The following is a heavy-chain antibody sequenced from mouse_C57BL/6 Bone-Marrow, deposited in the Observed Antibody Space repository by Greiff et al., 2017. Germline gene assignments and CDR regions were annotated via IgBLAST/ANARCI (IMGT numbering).Heavy chain of an antibody. V-gene: IGHV1-81*01. Sequence: VKLVESGAELARPGASVKLSCKASGYTFTSYGISWVKQRTGQGLEWIGEIYPRSGNTYYNEKFKGKATLTADKSSSTAYMELRSLTSEDSAVYFCARRHYGVYYFDYWGQGTTLTVSS. CDR1: GYTFTSYG. J-gene: IGHJ2*01. CDR2: IYPRSGNT. D-gene: IGHD1-2*01. CDR3: ARRHYGVYYFDY.